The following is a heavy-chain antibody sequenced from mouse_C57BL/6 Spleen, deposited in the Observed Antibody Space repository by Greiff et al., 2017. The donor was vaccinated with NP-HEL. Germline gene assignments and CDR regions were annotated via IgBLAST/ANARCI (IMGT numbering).Heavy chain of an antibody. Sequence: VQLQQSGAELVRPGASVTLSCKASGYTFTDYEMHWVKQTPVHGLEWIGAIDPETGGTAYNQKFKGKAILTADKSSSTAYMELRSLTSEDSAVYYCTPYSNYVGFAYWGQGTLVTVSA. V-gene: IGHV1-15*01. D-gene: IGHD2-5*01. J-gene: IGHJ3*01. CDR3: TPYSNYVGFAY. CDR1: GYTFTDYE. CDR2: IDPETGGT.